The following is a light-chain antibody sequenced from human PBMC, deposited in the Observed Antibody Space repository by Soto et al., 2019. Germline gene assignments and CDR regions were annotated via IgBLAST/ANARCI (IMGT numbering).Light chain of an antibody. CDR3: LLSYGDSRV. V-gene: IGLV7-46*01. Sequence: QTVVTQEPSMTVSPGGTVTLTCGSSTGTVTSGHYPYWFQQKPGQAPRTLIYDTNNRHSLTPARFSGFLVGAKAALTLSGAHPEDEAVYYCLLSYGDSRVFGGGTKLTVL. CDR2: DTN. CDR1: TGTVTSGHY. J-gene: IGLJ2*01.